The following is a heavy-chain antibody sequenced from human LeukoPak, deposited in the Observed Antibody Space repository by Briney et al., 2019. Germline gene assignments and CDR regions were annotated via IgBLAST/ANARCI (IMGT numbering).Heavy chain of an antibody. CDR3: AREVHSTSSRRGFDY. CDR2: INSDGSST. D-gene: IGHD6-6*01. V-gene: IGHV3-74*01. Sequence: QPGGSLRLSCAASGFTFSNYWMRWVRQVPGKGLVWVSRINSDGSSTSYADSVKGRFTISRDNAKNTLYLQMNSLRAEDTAVYYCAREVHSTSSRRGFDYWGQGTLVTVSS. J-gene: IGHJ4*02. CDR1: GFTFSNYW.